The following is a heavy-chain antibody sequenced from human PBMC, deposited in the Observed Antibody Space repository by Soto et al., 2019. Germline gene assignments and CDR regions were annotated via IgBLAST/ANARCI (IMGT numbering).Heavy chain of an antibody. CDR3: AKVWFGELSSRWFDP. D-gene: IGHD3-10*01. V-gene: IGHV3-74*03. CDR1: GFSFSNYY. CDR2: VNSDESST. Sequence: PGGSLRLSCAASGFSFSNYYMHWVRQAPGKGLVWVSRVNSDESSTTYADSVKGRFTISRDNAKKTLYLQMNSLRVEDTAVYYCAKVWFGELSSRWFDPWGQGT. J-gene: IGHJ5*02.